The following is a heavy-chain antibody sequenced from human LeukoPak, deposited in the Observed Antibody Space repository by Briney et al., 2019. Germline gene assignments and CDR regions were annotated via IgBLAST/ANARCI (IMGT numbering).Heavy chain of an antibody. J-gene: IGHJ4*02. CDR3: AREGATILFDY. CDR2: INPSGGST. V-gene: IGHV1-46*01. D-gene: IGHD5-24*01. Sequence: ASVKVSCKASGYTFTSYYMHWVRQAPGQGLEWMGIINPSGGSTSYAQKFQGRVTMARDMSTSTVYMELSSLRSEDTAVYYCAREGATILFDYWGQGTLVTVSS. CDR1: GYTFTSYY.